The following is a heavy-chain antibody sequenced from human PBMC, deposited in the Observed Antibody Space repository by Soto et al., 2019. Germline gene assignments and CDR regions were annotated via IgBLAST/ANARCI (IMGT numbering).Heavy chain of an antibody. CDR3: ARDAAAASGSMGY. V-gene: IGHV3-21*01. D-gene: IGHD6-13*01. CDR1: GFSFSDYS. J-gene: IGHJ4*02. CDR2: ISSSSNYI. Sequence: GGSLRLSCAASGFSFSDYSLTWVRQAPGKGLEWVSSISSSSNYIYYADSVKGRFTISRDNAQNSLYLQMSSLRVEDTAMYYCARDAAAASGSMGYWGQGTLVTVSS.